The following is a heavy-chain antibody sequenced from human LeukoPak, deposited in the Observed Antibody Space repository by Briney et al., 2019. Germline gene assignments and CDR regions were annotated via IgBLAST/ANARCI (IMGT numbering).Heavy chain of an antibody. CDR1: GGSISSYY. Sequence: SETLSLTCTVSGGSISSYYWSWIRQPAGKGLEWIGRIYTSGSTNYNPSLKSRVTMSVDTSKNQFSLKLSSVTAADTAVYYCARVRDRFRYCSGGSCYPPWFDPWGQGTLVTVSS. V-gene: IGHV4-4*07. CDR3: ARVRDRFRYCSGGSCYPPWFDP. J-gene: IGHJ5*02. D-gene: IGHD2-15*01. CDR2: IYTSGST.